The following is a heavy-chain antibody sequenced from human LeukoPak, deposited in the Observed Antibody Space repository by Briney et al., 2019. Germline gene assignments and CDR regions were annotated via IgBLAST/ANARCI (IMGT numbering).Heavy chain of an antibody. D-gene: IGHD4-23*01. CDR2: IDWDDDK. CDR1: GFSLNTRGMC. J-gene: IGHJ4*02. CDR3: ARIGLTPGGYFDY. Sequence: SGPALVKPTQTLTLTCSFSGFSLNTRGMCVSWIRQSTGKALEWLARIDWDDDKYYSTSLKTRLTISKDTSKNQGVLTMTNMDPVDTATCYCARIGLTPGGYFDYWGQGTLVTVSS. V-gene: IGHV2-70*11.